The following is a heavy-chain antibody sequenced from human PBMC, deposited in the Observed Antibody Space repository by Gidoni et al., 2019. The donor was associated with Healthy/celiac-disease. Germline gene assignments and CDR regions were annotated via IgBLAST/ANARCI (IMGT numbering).Heavy chain of an antibody. CDR3: ARGRPWPREGGIYYSSNQRSEYYYYYGMDV. CDR1: GGSFSGYY. V-gene: IGHV4-34*01. Sequence: QVQLQQWGAGLLKPSETLSLTCAVYGGSFSGYYWSWIRQPPGKGLEWIGEINHSGSTNYNPSLKSRVTISVDTSKNQFSLKLSSVTAADTAVYYCARGRPWPREGGIYYSSNQRSEYYYYYGMDVWGQGTTVTVSS. J-gene: IGHJ6*02. D-gene: IGHD6-13*01. CDR2: INHSGST.